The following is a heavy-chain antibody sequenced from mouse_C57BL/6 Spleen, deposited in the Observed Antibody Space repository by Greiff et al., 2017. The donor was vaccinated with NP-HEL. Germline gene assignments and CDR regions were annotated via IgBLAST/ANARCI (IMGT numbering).Heavy chain of an antibody. CDR2: IYPGDGDT. Sequence: QVQLKQSGAELVKPGASVKISCKASGYAFSSYWMNWVKQRPGKGLEWIGQIYPGDGDTNYNGKFKGKATLTADTSSSTAYMQLSSLTSDDSAVYFCARKGPIYDDYDEGAMDYRGQGASVTVAT. D-gene: IGHD2-4*01. J-gene: IGHJ4*01. CDR1: GYAFSSYW. V-gene: IGHV1-80*01. CDR3: ARKGPIYDDYDEGAMDY.